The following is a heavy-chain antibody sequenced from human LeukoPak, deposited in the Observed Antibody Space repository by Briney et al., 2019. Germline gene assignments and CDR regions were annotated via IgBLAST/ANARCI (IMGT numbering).Heavy chain of an antibody. D-gene: IGHD5-18*01. CDR3: ARDLSGVTGYTYGRGIDY. V-gene: IGHV3-7*01. J-gene: IGHJ4*02. Sequence: GGSLRLSCAASGFTFSSYWMSWVRQAPGKGLEWVADIKQDGSEKYYVDSVKGRFTISRDNAKNSLYLQMNSLRAEDTAVYYCARDLSGVTGYTYGRGIDYWGQGTLVTVSS. CDR2: IKQDGSEK. CDR1: GFTFSSYW.